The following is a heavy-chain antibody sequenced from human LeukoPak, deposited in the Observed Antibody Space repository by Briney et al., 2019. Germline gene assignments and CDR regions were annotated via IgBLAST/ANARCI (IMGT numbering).Heavy chain of an antibody. D-gene: IGHD3-10*01. CDR1: GGSISSYY. CDR2: IYYSGST. J-gene: IGHJ4*02. V-gene: IGHV4-59*08. Sequence: PSETLSLTCTVSGGSISSYYWSWIQQPPGTGLEWIGHIYYSGSTNYNPSLKSRVTISVDTSKNQFSLKLRSVTAADTAVYYCARHYGSGTYPLDYWGQGTLVTVSS. CDR3: ARHYGSGTYPLDY.